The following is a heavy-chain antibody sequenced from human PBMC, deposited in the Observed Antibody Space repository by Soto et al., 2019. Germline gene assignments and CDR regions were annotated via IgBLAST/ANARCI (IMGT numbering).Heavy chain of an antibody. CDR1: GFSLSTSGMG. D-gene: IGHD3-9*01. Sequence: QITLKESGPMLVKPTQTLTLTCTFSGFSLSTSGMGVAWIRQPPGKALEWLALIYWDDDKRYSPSLKSRLTITKDTSKYQVVLTMTNMDPVDTATYYCAHSRKSFYDILTGYNYWGQGTLVTVSS. CDR3: AHSRKSFYDILTGYNY. CDR2: IYWDDDK. V-gene: IGHV2-5*02. J-gene: IGHJ4*02.